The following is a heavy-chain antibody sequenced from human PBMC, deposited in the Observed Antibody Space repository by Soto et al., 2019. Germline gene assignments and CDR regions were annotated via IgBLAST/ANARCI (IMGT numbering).Heavy chain of an antibody. V-gene: IGHV3-30*03. Sequence: QVQLVESGGDVVQPGRSLRLSCTASGSTLSTYDILWFRQAPGRGLEWVAHIGPDGRRAYYADSVKGRFTISRDNARNTVYLQMDSVRPGDTAVYHCVRDPSNGAFDLWGQGTLVTVSS. CDR3: VRDPSNGAFDL. J-gene: IGHJ3*01. D-gene: IGHD4-4*01. CDR2: IGPDGRRA. CDR1: GSTLSTYD.